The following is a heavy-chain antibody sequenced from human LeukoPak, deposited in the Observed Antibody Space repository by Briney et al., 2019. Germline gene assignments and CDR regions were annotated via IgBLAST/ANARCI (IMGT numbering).Heavy chain of an antibody. CDR2: IKGDGSHT. CDR1: GFTFSSYS. Sequence: GGSLRLSCAASGFTFSSYSMNWVRQAPGKGLVWVSRIKGDGSHTVYADSVKGRFTISRDNAKNTLYLQMKSLRDEDTAVYYCVRDWDHFDFDSWGQGTLVTVSS. D-gene: IGHD1-26*01. CDR3: VRDWDHFDFDS. V-gene: IGHV3-74*01. J-gene: IGHJ5*01.